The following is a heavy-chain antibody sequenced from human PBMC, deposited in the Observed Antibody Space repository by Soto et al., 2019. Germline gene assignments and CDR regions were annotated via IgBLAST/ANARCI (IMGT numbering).Heavy chain of an antibody. J-gene: IGHJ6*02. CDR3: AKAYYYGSGSYYNYYYYGMDV. CDR1: GFTFSSYG. D-gene: IGHD3-10*01. CDR2: ISYDGSNK. Sequence: QVQLVESGGGVVQPGMSLRLSCAASGFTFSSYGMHWVRQAPGKGLEWVAVISYDGSNKYYADSVKGRFTISRDNSKNTLYLQMNSLRAEDTAVYYCAKAYYYGSGSYYNYYYYGMDVWGQGNTVTVSS. V-gene: IGHV3-30*18.